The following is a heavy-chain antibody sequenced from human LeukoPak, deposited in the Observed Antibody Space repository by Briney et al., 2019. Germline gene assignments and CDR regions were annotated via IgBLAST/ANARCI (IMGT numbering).Heavy chain of an antibody. V-gene: IGHV1-2*02. D-gene: IGHD3-10*01. CDR2: INPNSGGT. CDR1: GYTFTGYY. J-gene: IGHJ5*02. Sequence: ASVKVSCKASGYTFTGYYMHWVRQAPGQGLEWMGWINPNSGGTNYAQKFQGRVTMTRDTSISTAYMELSRLRSDDTAVYYCARSYYYGSGSYPWFDPWGQGTLVTVSS. CDR3: ARSYYYGSGSYPWFDP.